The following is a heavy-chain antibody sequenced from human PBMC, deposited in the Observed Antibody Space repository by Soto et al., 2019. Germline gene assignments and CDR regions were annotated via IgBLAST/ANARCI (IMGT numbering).Heavy chain of an antibody. CDR1: GFTFSSYA. J-gene: IGHJ6*02. CDR2: ISYDGSNK. D-gene: IGHD3-10*01. Sequence: GGSLRLSCAASGFTFSSYAMHWVRQAPGKGLEWVAVISYDGSNKYYADSVKGRFTISRDNSKNTLYLQMNSLRAEDTAVYYCARAQRGFGSYYYYYYGMDVWGQGTTVTVSS. V-gene: IGHV3-30-3*01. CDR3: ARAQRGFGSYYYYYYGMDV.